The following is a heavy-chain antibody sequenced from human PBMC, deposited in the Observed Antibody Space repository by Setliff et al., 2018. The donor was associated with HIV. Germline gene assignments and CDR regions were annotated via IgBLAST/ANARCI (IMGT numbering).Heavy chain of an antibody. CDR3: AKVVLQFLQWSHMDV. V-gene: IGHV3-23*01. CDR2: ISANGVTT. D-gene: IGHD3-3*01. Sequence: GASVKVSCAASGFTFSSHAMTWVRQAPGKGLEWVSTISANGVTTYYADSVKGRFTISRDNSKNTQYLQMNSLRAEDTAVYYCAKVVLQFLQWSHMDVWGKGTTVTVSS. J-gene: IGHJ6*03. CDR1: GFTFSSHA.